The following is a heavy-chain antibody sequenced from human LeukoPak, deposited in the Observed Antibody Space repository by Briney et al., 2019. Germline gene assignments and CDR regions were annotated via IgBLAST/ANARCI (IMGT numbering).Heavy chain of an antibody. CDR3: AGYYYDSSGYYYYFDY. D-gene: IGHD3-22*01. V-gene: IGHV4-4*02. CDR2: IYHSGST. CDR1: GGSISSSNW. Sequence: SETLSLTCAVSGGSISSSNWWSWVRQPPGKGLEWIGEIYHSGSTNYNPSLKSRVTISVDKSKNQFSLKLSSVTAADTAVYYCAGYYYDSSGYYYYFDYWGQGTLVTVSS. J-gene: IGHJ4*02.